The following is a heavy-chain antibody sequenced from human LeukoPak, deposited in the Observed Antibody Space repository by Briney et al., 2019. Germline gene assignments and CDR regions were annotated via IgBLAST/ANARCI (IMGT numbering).Heavy chain of an antibody. J-gene: IGHJ4*02. Sequence: SVKVSCKASGGTFSSYAISWVRQAPGQGLEWMGRIIPILGIANYAQKFQGRVTITADESTSTAYMELSSLRSEDTAVYYCARGKRLRYFDWLIDYWGQGTLVTVSS. V-gene: IGHV1-69*04. CDR2: IIPILGIA. CDR1: GGTFSSYA. D-gene: IGHD3-9*01. CDR3: ARGKRLRYFDWLIDY.